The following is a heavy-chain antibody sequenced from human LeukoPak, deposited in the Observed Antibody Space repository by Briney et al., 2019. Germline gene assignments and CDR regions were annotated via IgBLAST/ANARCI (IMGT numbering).Heavy chain of an antibody. D-gene: IGHD3-9*01. CDR1: GYTFTGYY. CDR3: AREPLRYFDWLYPSYFDY. J-gene: IGHJ4*02. Sequence: GASVKVSCKASGYTFTGYYMHWVRQAPGQGLEWMGRINPNSGGTNYAQKFQGRVTMTRDTSISTAYMELSRLRSDDTAVYYCAREPLRYFDWLYPSYFDYGGQGTLVTVSS. V-gene: IGHV1-2*06. CDR2: INPNSGGT.